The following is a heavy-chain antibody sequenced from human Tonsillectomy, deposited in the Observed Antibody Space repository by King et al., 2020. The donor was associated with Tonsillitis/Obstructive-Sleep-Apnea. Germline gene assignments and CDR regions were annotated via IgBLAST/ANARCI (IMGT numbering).Heavy chain of an antibody. D-gene: IGHD2-2*02. Sequence: VQLVESGGGLVKPGGSLRLSCAASGFTFSSFSMNWVRQAPGKGLEWLTSISSSSSYIYYADSVKGRFTISRYNAKNSLYLQMNSLRADDTAVYYCARGDIVIVPSAIGDWGQGTLVTVSS. CDR3: ARGDIVIVPSAIGD. J-gene: IGHJ4*02. V-gene: IGHV3-21*01. CDR1: GFTFSSFS. CDR2: ISSSSSYI.